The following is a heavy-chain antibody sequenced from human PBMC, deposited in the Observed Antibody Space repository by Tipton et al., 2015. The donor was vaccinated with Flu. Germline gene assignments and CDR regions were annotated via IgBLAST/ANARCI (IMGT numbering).Heavy chain of an antibody. CDR2: INHSGST. CDR3: ARVGGATGY. CDR1: GGSFSGYY. V-gene: IGHV4-34*01. J-gene: IGHJ4*02. D-gene: IGHD5-12*01. Sequence: LRLSCAVYGGSFSGYYWSWIRQPPGKGLEWIGEINHSGSTNYNPSLKSRVTISVDTSKNQFSLKLSSVTAADTAVYYCARVGGATGYWGQGTLVTVSS.